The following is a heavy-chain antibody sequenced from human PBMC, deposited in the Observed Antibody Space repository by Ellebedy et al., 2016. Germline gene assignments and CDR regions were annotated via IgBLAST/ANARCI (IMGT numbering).Heavy chain of an antibody. J-gene: IGHJ4*02. CDR1: GYSFTNYW. V-gene: IGHV5-51*01. CDR3: ARGPPGFDY. CDR2: IHLSDSDT. Sequence: GESLKISXKGSGYSFTNYWFGWVRQMPGKGLEWMGIIHLSDSDTKYGPSFQGQVTILADKSTSTAYLQWSSLRASDTAMYYCARGPPGFDYWGQGTLVTVSS.